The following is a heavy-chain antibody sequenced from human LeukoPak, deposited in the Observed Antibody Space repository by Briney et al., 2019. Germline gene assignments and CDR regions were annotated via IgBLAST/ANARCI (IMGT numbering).Heavy chain of an antibody. CDR1: GYTFTSYY. CDR3: ARESYYYDSSGPGLDY. D-gene: IGHD3-22*01. J-gene: IGHJ4*02. CDR2: INPSGGST. V-gene: IGHV1-46*01. Sequence: ASVKVSCKASGYTFTSYYMHWVRQAPGQGLEWMGIINPSGGSTSYAQKFQGRVTMTRDTSTSTVYMELSSLRSEDTAVYYCARESYYYDSSGPGLDYWGQGTLVTVSS.